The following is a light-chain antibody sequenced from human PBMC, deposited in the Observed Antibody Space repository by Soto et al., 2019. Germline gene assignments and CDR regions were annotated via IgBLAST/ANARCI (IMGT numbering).Light chain of an antibody. CDR1: NIGSKS. CDR3: QVWDSSSDPPCV. J-gene: IGLJ1*01. Sequence: SYELTQPPSVSVAPGKTARITCGGNNIGSKSVHWYQQKPGQAPVLVIYYDSDRPSGIPERFSGSNSGNTATLTISRVEAGDEADYYCQVWDSSSDPPCVFGTGTKLTVL. V-gene: IGLV3-21*04. CDR2: YDS.